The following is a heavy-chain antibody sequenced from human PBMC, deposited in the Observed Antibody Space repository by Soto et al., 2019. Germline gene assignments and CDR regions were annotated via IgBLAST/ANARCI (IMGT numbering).Heavy chain of an antibody. CDR3: AGTTKTMNY. CDR2: ISNDGINK. Sequence: ESGGGVVQPGRSLRLSCAASGFTFSTYAMHWVRQAPGKGLEWVAVISNDGINKYYIDSVKGRFTISRDNSKNTLYLQMNSLRPEDMAVYFCAGTTKTMNYWGQGTLVTVSS. J-gene: IGHJ4*02. D-gene: IGHD1-1*01. V-gene: IGHV3-30-3*01. CDR1: GFTFSTYA.